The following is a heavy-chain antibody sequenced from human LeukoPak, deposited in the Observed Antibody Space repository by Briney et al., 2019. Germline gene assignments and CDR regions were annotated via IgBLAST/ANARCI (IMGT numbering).Heavy chain of an antibody. D-gene: IGHD4-17*01. Sequence: PGGSLRLSCAASGFTFSSYEMKWVRQAPGKGLEWVSYISSSGSTIYYADSVKGRFTISRDNAKNSLYLQMNSLRAEDTAVYYCARGPYYGDYTPDYWGQGTLVTVSS. CDR3: ARGPYYGDYTPDY. CDR1: GFTFSSYE. J-gene: IGHJ4*02. V-gene: IGHV3-48*03. CDR2: ISSSGSTI.